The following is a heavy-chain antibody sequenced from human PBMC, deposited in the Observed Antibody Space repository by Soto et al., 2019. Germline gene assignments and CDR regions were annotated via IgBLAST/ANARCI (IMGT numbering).Heavy chain of an antibody. J-gene: IGHJ6*02. D-gene: IGHD4-17*01. CDR1: GGSISSYY. Sequence: SETLSLTCTVSGGSISSYYWSWIRQPPGKGLEWIGYIYYSGSTNYNPSLKSRVTISVDTSKNQFSLKLSSVTAADTAVYYCASPHSYDYGDYRGGMDVWGQGTTVTVSS. CDR2: IYYSGST. CDR3: ASPHSYDYGDYRGGMDV. V-gene: IGHV4-59*08.